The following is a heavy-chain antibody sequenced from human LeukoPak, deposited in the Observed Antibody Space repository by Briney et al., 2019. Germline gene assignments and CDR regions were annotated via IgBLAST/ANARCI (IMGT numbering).Heavy chain of an antibody. CDR2: IKHSGTT. D-gene: IGHD6-19*01. J-gene: IGHJ4*02. V-gene: IGHV4-34*01. Sequence: SETLSLTCAVFGESFTNFYWTWIRQSPSNGLEWIGEIKHSGTTNYNPSFKSRVTISLDTSKTQYSLKLTSVTAADTAVYYCAGRYPGIGVSGNFWGQGALVTVSS. CDR1: GESFTNFY. CDR3: AGRYPGIGVSGNF.